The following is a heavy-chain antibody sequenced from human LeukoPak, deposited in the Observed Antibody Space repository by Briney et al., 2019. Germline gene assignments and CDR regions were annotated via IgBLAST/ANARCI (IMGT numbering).Heavy chain of an antibody. CDR2: IKPDGSPN. CDR3: AREGTTLWNYFDF. D-gene: IGHD4-11*01. Sequence: GGSLRLSCAASGFTFSNYWMSWVRQAPGKGLEWVANIKPDGSPNFYVNSLKGRFPISIDNAKSSLFLEMISLRAEDTAVYYCAREGTTLWNYFDFWGQGTLVTVSS. CDR1: GFTFSNYW. J-gene: IGHJ4*02. V-gene: IGHV3-7*01.